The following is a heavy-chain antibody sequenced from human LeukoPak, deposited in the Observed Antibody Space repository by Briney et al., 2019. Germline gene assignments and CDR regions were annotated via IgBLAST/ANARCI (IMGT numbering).Heavy chain of an antibody. CDR2: MNPNSGNT. Sequence: ASVKVSCKTSGYTFTTFDINWVRQATGQGLEWMGWMNPNSGNTGFAQKFQGRLTMTRNTSINPAYMELNTLRSEDTAVYYCARGGSGWPLDYWGQGTLVTVSS. CDR3: ARGGSGWPLDY. J-gene: IGHJ4*02. D-gene: IGHD6-25*01. CDR1: GYTFTTFD. V-gene: IGHV1-8*01.